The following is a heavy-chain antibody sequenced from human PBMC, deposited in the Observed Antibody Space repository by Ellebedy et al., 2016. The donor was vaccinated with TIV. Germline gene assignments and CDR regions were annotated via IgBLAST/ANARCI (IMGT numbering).Heavy chain of an antibody. Sequence: ASVKVSXXASGGTFSSYAISWVRQAPGQGLEWMGGIIPIFGTANYAQKFQGRVTITADEPTSTAYMELSSLRSEDTAVYYCARGSDSSSFIRLGLTLRYGMDVWGQGTTVTVSS. CDR2: IIPIFGTA. CDR3: ARGSDSSSFIRLGLTLRYGMDV. CDR1: GGTFSSYA. J-gene: IGHJ6*02. V-gene: IGHV1-69*13. D-gene: IGHD6-6*01.